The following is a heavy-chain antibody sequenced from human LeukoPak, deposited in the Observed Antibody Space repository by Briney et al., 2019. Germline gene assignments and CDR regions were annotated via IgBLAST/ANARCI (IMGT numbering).Heavy chain of an antibody. J-gene: IGHJ4*02. CDR2: ISGSGGGT. D-gene: IGHD2-21*01. V-gene: IGHV3-23*01. CDR3: AKDLAYCGGDCYTGLDY. Sequence: AGSLRLSCAASGFTFSSYAMSWVRQAPGKGLEWVSAISGSGGGTYYADSVKGRFTISRDTSENTLYLQMNSLRAEDTAVYYCAKDLAYCGGDCYTGLDYWGQGTLVTVSS. CDR1: GFTFSSYA.